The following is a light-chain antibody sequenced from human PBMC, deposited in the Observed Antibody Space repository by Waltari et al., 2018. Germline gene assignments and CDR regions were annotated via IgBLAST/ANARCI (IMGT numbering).Light chain of an antibody. Sequence: QSALTQPPSVSGSPGQSVTISCTGTSSDVGRYHRVSWYQQPPGTAPNLMIYEVSYRPSGVPDRFSGSKSGNTASLTISGLQAEDEADYYCSSYTSSNSVVFGGGTNLTVL. J-gene: IGLJ2*01. CDR1: SSDVGRYHR. CDR3: SSYTSSNSVV. V-gene: IGLV2-18*02. CDR2: EVS.